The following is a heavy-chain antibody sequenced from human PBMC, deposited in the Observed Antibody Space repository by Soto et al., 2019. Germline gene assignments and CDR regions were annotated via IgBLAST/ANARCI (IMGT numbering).Heavy chain of an antibody. J-gene: IGHJ4*02. Sequence: GASLKISCKGCGKSVTRYWSAWVRQMPGKGLEWMGIIYPGDSDTRYSPSFQGQVTISADKSISTAYVQWSSLKASDTAMYYCACARDGYIDYWGQGTLVTVSS. CDR3: ACARDGYIDY. CDR2: IYPGDSDT. V-gene: IGHV5-51*01. CDR1: GKSVTRYW.